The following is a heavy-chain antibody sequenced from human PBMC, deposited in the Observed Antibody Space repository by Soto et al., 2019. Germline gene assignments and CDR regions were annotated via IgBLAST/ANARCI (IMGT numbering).Heavy chain of an antibody. CDR1: GGSISSSSYY. D-gene: IGHD3-3*01. V-gene: IGHV4-39*01. CDR2: IYYSGST. J-gene: IGHJ3*02. CDR3: ASSYYDFWSGYYGGAFDI. Sequence: SETLSLTCTVSGGSISSSSYYWGWIRQPPGKGLEWIGSIYYSGSTYYNPPLKSRVTISVDTSKNQFSLKLSSVTAADAAVYYCASSYYDFWSGYYGGAFDIWGQGTMVTVS.